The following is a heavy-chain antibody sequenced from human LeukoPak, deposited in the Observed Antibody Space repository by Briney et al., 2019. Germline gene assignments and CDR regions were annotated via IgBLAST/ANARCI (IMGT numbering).Heavy chain of an antibody. D-gene: IGHD3-10*01. CDR3: ARVRYGRGTGSGIGWFDP. Sequence: SETLSLTCAVSGGSISSSNWWSWVRQPPGKGLEWIGEIYHSGSTNYNPSLKSRVTISVDKSKNQFSLKLSSVTAADTAVYYCARVRYGRGTGSGIGWFDPWGQGTLVTVSS. V-gene: IGHV4-4*02. CDR2: IYHSGST. J-gene: IGHJ5*02. CDR1: GGSISSSNW.